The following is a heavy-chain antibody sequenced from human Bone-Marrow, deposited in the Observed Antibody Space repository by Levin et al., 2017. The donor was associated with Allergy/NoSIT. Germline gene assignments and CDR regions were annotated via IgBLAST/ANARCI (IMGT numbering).Heavy chain of an antibody. D-gene: IGHD6-19*01. Sequence: GGSLRLSCAASGFIFNTYTMNWVRQAPGKGLEWVSYISTTGSSINYAGAVKGRFTISRDNVKNSLYLQMNSLRAEDTAVYYCARGAVVGPSRFDYWGQGTLVTVSS. CDR3: ARGAVVGPSRFDY. CDR2: ISTTGSSI. J-gene: IGHJ4*02. CDR1: GFIFNTYT. V-gene: IGHV3-48*01.